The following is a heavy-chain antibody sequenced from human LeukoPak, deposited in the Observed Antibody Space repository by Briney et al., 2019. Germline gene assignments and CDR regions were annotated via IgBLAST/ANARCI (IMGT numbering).Heavy chain of an antibody. Sequence: GGSLRLSCAASGFTFSSYSMSWVRQAPGKGLEWISSISTDSLTIKYADFVSGQFTISRDNAEHLLFLQMNSLRAEDTAVYYCARKAQTGSHSGPFDIWGQGTLVTVSS. V-gene: IGHV3-48*04. CDR2: ISTDSLTI. J-gene: IGHJ3*02. CDR1: GFTFSSYS. D-gene: IGHD1-26*01. CDR3: ARKAQTGSHSGPFDI.